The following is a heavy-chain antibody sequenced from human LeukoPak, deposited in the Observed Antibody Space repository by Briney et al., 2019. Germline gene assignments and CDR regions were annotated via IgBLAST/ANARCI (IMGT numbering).Heavy chain of an antibody. J-gene: IGHJ5*02. V-gene: IGHV4-59*01. CDR1: GGSISSYY. Sequence: SQTLSLTCTVSGGSISSYYWSWIRHHPGKGLEWIGYIYYSGSTNYNPSLKSRVTISVDTSKNQSSLKLSSVTAADTAVYYCARFSGGSYYEFELNWFDPWGQGTLVTVSS. CDR3: ARFSGGSYYEFELNWFDP. CDR2: IYYSGST. D-gene: IGHD1-26*01.